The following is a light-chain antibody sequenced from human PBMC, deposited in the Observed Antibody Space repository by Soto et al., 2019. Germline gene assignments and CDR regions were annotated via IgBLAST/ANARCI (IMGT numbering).Light chain of an antibody. V-gene: IGKV3-11*01. J-gene: IGKJ1*01. Sequence: EIVLTQSPATLSLSPGERATLSCRASQSVSSYLAWYQQKPGQAPRLLIYDASNRATGIPARFSGRGSGTDFTLTISSLQPDDFATYYCQHYNSYSEAFGQGTKVDIK. CDR1: QSVSSY. CDR3: QHYNSYSEA. CDR2: DAS.